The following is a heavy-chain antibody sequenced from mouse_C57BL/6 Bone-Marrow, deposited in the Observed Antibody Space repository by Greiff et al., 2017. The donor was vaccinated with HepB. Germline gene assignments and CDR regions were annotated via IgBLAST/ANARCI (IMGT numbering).Heavy chain of an antibody. V-gene: IGHV1-22*01. J-gene: IGHJ1*03. CDR1: GYTFTDYN. CDR3: ARSNYGSSLYWYFDV. D-gene: IGHD1-1*01. CDR2: INPNNGGT. Sequence: VQLQQSGPELVKPGASVKMSCKASGYTFTDYNMHWVKQSHGKSLEWIGYINPNNGGTSYNQKFKGKATLTVNKSSSTAYMELRSLTSEDSAVYYCARSNYGSSLYWYFDVWGTGTTVTVSS.